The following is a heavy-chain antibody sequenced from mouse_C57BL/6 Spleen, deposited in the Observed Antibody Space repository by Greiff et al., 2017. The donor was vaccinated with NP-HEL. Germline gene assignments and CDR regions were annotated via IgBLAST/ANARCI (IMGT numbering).Heavy chain of an antibody. Sequence: QVQLQQSGAELVRPGTSVKVSCKASGYAFTNYLIEWVKQRPGQGLEWIGVINPGSGGTNYHEKFKGKATLTADKSSSPAYLQLISLTSEDSAVYVCARWVPTVVSIDYWGQGTTLTVSA. CDR1: GYAFTNYL. D-gene: IGHD2-5*01. CDR3: ARWVPTVVSIDY. CDR2: INPGSGGT. V-gene: IGHV1-54*01. J-gene: IGHJ2*01.